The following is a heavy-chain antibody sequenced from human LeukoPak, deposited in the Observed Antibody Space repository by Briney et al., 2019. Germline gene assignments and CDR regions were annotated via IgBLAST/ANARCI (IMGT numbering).Heavy chain of an antibody. J-gene: IGHJ4*02. CDR1: GFTFSSYG. D-gene: IGHD3-22*01. CDR2: IWYDGTNI. CDR3: ARARNNYDSSSYSALDY. Sequence: GGSLGLSCAASGFTFSSYGMHWVRQAPGKGLEWLAVIWYDGTNIYYADSVKGRFAISRDNSKNTLYLQMNSLRAEDTAVYYCARARNNYDSSSYSALDYWGQGTLVTVSS. V-gene: IGHV3-33*01.